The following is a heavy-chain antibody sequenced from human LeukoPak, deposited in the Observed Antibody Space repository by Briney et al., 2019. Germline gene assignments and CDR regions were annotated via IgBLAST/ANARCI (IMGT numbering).Heavy chain of an antibody. CDR1: GGSIGIYY. CDR3: ARRDADSTGYLYYFDY. J-gene: IGHJ4*02. V-gene: IGHV4-59*08. Sequence: SETLSLTCTVSGGSIGIYYWSWIRQPPGKGLEWIGDIFYTGRTNYNPSLKSRVAILVDTSKKQFSLKLSSVTAADTALYYCARRDADSTGYLYYFDYWGQGTLVTVSS. CDR2: IFYTGRT. D-gene: IGHD3-22*01.